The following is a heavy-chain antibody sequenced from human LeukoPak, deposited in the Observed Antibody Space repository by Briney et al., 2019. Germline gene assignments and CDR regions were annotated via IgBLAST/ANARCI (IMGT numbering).Heavy chain of an antibody. CDR2: IYYSGAT. V-gene: IGHV4-59*01. CDR1: GGSISGYY. Sequence: PSETLSLTCTVSGGSISGYYWSWIRQPPGKGLDWIGYIYYSGATNYNPSLKSRVTISVDRSKNQFSLKLTSVTAADTAIYYCARYTNSGYYFEYWGQGALVTVSS. CDR3: ARYTNSGYYFEY. J-gene: IGHJ4*02. D-gene: IGHD2-21*01.